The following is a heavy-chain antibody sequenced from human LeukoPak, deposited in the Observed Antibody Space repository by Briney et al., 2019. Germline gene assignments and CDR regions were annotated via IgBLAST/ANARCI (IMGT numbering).Heavy chain of an antibody. V-gene: IGHV3-48*04. Sequence: PGGSLRLSCAASGFTFSSYSMNWVRQAPVKGLEWVSYISSSSSNIYYADSVKGRFTISRDNAKNSLYLQMNSLRAEDTAVYYCAREAAGYYYYMDVWGKGTTVTVSS. CDR3: AREAAGYYYYMDV. D-gene: IGHD2-15*01. J-gene: IGHJ6*03. CDR1: GFTFSSYS. CDR2: ISSSSSNI.